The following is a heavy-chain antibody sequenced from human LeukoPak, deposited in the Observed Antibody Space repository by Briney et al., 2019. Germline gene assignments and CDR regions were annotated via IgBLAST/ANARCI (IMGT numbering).Heavy chain of an antibody. J-gene: IGHJ6*02. V-gene: IGHV3-13*01. Sequence: PGGSLRLSCAASGFTFSSYDMHWVRQATGKGLEWVSAIGTAGGTYYPGSVKGRFTISRENAKNSLYLQMNSLRAGDTAVYYCARDLRITMVQPYYYYGMDVWGQGTTVTVSS. CDR3: ARDLRITMVQPYYYYGMDV. CDR2: IGTAGGT. CDR1: GFTFSSYD. D-gene: IGHD3-10*01.